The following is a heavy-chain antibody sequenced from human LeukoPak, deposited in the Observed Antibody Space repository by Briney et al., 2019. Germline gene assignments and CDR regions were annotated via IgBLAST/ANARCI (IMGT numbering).Heavy chain of an antibody. Sequence: SETLPLTCAVYGGSFSGYYWSWIRQPPGKGLEWIGEINHSGSTNYNPSLKSRVTISVDTSKNQFSLKLSSVTAADTAVYYCARAPLEPYSSGWYTRGAFDIWGQGTMVTVSS. CDR1: GGSFSGYY. D-gene: IGHD6-19*01. CDR3: ARAPLEPYSSGWYTRGAFDI. J-gene: IGHJ3*02. V-gene: IGHV4-34*01. CDR2: INHSGST.